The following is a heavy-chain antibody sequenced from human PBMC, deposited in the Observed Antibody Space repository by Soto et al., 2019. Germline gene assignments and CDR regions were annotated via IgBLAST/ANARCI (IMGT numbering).Heavy chain of an antibody. V-gene: IGHV4-39*01. J-gene: IGHJ5*02. Sequence: SETLSLTCTVSGASIISTTSSYYWGWIRQPPGKGLERIGSVYYSGSTYLNPSLKSRVTISVDTPQNQFSLKLSSVTAADTAVYYCARHFPLRVVRSTYFDAWGQGTLVTVSS. CDR2: VYYSGST. D-gene: IGHD3-3*01. CDR1: GASIISTTSSYY. CDR3: ARHFPLRVVRSTYFDA.